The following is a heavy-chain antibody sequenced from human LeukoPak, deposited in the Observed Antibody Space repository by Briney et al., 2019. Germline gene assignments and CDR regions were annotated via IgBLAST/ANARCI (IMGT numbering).Heavy chain of an antibody. V-gene: IGHV3-21*01. CDR3: ARDLRPYSGYNDLAFDI. CDR1: GFTLSSYT. J-gene: IGHJ3*02. D-gene: IGHD5-12*01. Sequence: QPGGSLRLSCAASGFTLSSYTMNWVRQAPGKGLEWVSFISTSSSYIYYADSVKGRFTISRDNAKNSLYLQMNSLRAEDTAVYYCARDLRPYSGYNDLAFDIWGQGTMVTVSS. CDR2: ISTSSSYI.